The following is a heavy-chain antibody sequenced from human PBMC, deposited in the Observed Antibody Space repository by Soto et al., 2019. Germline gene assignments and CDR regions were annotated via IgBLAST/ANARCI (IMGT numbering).Heavy chain of an antibody. J-gene: IGHJ4*02. CDR2: ISGSGGST. Sequence: GGSLRLSCAASGFTFSSYAMSWVRQAPGKGLEWVSAISGSGGSTYYADSLKGRFTISRDNSKNTLYLQMNSLRAEDTAVYYCAKDHHCSGGSCYFYFDYWGQGTLVTVSS. D-gene: IGHD2-15*01. CDR3: AKDHHCSGGSCYFYFDY. V-gene: IGHV3-23*01. CDR1: GFTFSSYA.